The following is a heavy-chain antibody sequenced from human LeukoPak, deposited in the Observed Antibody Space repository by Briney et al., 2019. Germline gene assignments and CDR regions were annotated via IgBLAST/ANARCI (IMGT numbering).Heavy chain of an antibody. CDR3: ARVSYGDPWTPQYYFDY. CDR1: GGTFSSYA. J-gene: IGHJ4*02. Sequence: GASVKVSCKASGGTFSSYAISWVRQAPGQGLEWMGGIIPIFGTANYAQKFQGRVTITADESTSTAYMELSSLRSEDTAVYYCARVSYGDPWTPQYYFDYWGQGTLVTVSS. CDR2: IIPIFGTA. V-gene: IGHV1-69*13. D-gene: IGHD4-17*01.